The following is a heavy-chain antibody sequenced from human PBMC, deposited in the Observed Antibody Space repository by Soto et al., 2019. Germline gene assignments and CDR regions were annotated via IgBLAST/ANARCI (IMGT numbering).Heavy chain of an antibody. CDR3: ARDTFGGAYDFLH. D-gene: IGHD3-3*01. CDR2: ISSDDNT. V-gene: IGHV3-66*01. Sequence: EVQLVESGGGLVQPGGSLRLSCAASGFSVSSLYMTWVRQAPGKGLQWVAVISSDDNTYYADSVKGRFTISRDTSRNTLYLDMNSLRAEDTAVYYCARDTFGGAYDFLHGGQGTLVTVSS. CDR1: GFSVSSLY. J-gene: IGHJ4*02.